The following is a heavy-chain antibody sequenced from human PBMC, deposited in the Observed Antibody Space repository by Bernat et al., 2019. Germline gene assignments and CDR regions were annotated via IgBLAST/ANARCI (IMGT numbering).Heavy chain of an antibody. D-gene: IGHD2-21*01. V-gene: IGHV3-15*07. CDR2: IRSKVDGETA. Sequence: EVQLVESGGGLVNPGGSLRLSCAASGFAFSSAWMTWVRQAPGKGLEWVGRIRSKVDGETADYAAPVKGRFTISRDDSRNTLYLQLSSLKTEDTAVYFCATDHPYSYIFTHYSWGQGTLVTVSS. J-gene: IGHJ4*02. CDR3: ATDHPYSYIFTHYS. CDR1: GFAFSSAW.